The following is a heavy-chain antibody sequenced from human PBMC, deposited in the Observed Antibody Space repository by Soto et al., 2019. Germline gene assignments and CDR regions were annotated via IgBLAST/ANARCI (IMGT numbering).Heavy chain of an antibody. D-gene: IGHD6-6*01. CDR3: AREVGEQLAHHAYYYYDGMDV. Sequence: QVQLVQSGAEVKKPGASVKVSCKAPGYTFTGYYMHWVRQAPGQGLAWMGWINPNSGGTNYAQKFRGRVTMTRDTSIITDYTELSRLRSDDTAVYYCAREVGEQLAHHAYYYYDGMDVWGQGTTVTVSS. CDR2: INPNSGGT. V-gene: IGHV1-2*02. CDR1: GYTFTGYY. J-gene: IGHJ6*02.